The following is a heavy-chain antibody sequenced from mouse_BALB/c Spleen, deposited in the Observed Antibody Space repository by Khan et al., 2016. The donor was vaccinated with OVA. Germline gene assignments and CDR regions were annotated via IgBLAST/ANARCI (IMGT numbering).Heavy chain of an antibody. CDR2: INPSNGGA. CDR1: GYTFTSYY. J-gene: IGHJ3*01. V-gene: IGHV1S81*02. D-gene: IGHD2-1*01. CDR3: ARSGYGNPFAY. Sequence: QVQLQQPGAELVKPGASVKISCKASGYTFTSYYMYWVKQRPGQGLEWIGGINPSNGGAHFNEKFKNKATLTVDKSSSTAYMQLSSLTSEDSAVYYWARSGYGNPFAYWGQGTLVTVSA.